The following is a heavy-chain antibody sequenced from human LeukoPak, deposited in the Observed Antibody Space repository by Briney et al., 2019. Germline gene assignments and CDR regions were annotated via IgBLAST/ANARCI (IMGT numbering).Heavy chain of an antibody. D-gene: IGHD6-19*01. Sequence: GGSLRLSCAASGFTFSTYAMHWVRQAPGKGLEWVAVIPYDGSNKYYADSVKGRFTISRENSKNRLYLQMNSLRAEDTAVYYCAREQWLVSPMDVWGKGTTVTVSS. CDR3: AREQWLVSPMDV. V-gene: IGHV3-30*04. CDR1: GFTFSTYA. J-gene: IGHJ6*04. CDR2: IPYDGSNK.